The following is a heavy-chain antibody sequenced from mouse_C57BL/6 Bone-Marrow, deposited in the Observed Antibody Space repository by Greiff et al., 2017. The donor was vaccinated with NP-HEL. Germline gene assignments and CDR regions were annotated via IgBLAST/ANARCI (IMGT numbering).Heavy chain of an antibody. CDR1: GFTFSDYG. J-gene: IGHJ4*01. Sequence: EVKLVESGGGLVKPGGSLKLSCAASGFTFSDYGMHWVRQAPEKGLEWVAYISSGSSTIYYADTVKGRFTISTDNAKNTLFLQMTSLRSEDTAMCYCARRTLNPYYYAMGYWGQGASVTVSS. D-gene: IGHD6-1*01. V-gene: IGHV5-17*01. CDR2: ISSGSSTI. CDR3: ARRTLNPYYYAMGY.